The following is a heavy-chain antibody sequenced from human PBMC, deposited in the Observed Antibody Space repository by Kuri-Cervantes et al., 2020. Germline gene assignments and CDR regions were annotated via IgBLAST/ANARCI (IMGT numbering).Heavy chain of an antibody. CDR3: AREDRGYYDSSGYFDY. D-gene: IGHD3-22*01. V-gene: IGHV3-33*01. J-gene: IGHJ4*02. CDR1: GFTFSSYG. CDR2: IWYDGSNK. Sequence: GESLKISCAASGFTFSSYGMHWVRQAPGKGLEWVAVIWYDGSNKYYADSVKGRFTISRDNSKNTLYLQMNSLRAEDTAVYYCAREDRGYYDSSGYFDYWGQGTLVTVSS.